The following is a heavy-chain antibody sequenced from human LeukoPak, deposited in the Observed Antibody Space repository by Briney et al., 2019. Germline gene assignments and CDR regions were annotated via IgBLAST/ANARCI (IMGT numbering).Heavy chain of an antibody. CDR3: ARDNYGDYFDY. J-gene: IGHJ4*02. V-gene: IGHV3-7*03. D-gene: IGHD4-17*01. Sequence: GGSLRLSCAASGFTFSSYWMSWVRQALGKGLEWVANIKQDGSEKYYVDSVKGRFTISRDNAKNSLYLQLNSLRAEDTAVYYCARDNYGDYFDYWGQGTLVTVSS. CDR1: GFTFSSYW. CDR2: IKQDGSEK.